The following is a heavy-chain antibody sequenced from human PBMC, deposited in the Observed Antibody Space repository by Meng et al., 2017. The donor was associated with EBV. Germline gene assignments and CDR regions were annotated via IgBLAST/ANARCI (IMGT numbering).Heavy chain of an antibody. V-gene: IGHV1-69*01. CDR3: ASESGRGFTPDY. CDR2: LIPMSGAP. Sequence: QGQWQQSGAQVQTPGFSVKVSCRTSGGTFRSDAVSWVRQAPGQGLEWMGGLIPMSGAPHYAQKFQDRVIIIADESTSTHSMELNNLRFEDTAMYYCASESGRGFTPDYWGQGTLVTVSS. J-gene: IGHJ4*02. CDR1: GGTFRSDA. D-gene: IGHD3-10*01.